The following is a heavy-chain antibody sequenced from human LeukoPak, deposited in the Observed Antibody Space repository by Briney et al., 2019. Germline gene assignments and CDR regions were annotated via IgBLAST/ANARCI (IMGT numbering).Heavy chain of an antibody. V-gene: IGHV4-34*01. J-gene: IGHJ6*02. CDR1: GGSLSGFH. CDR3: ARSLCSGGSCYFVGMDV. D-gene: IGHD2-15*01. CDR2: ITHSGNT. Sequence: KPSETLSLTCALYGGSLSGFHWTWIRQPPGKGLEWIGEITHSGNTNYNPSLKSRVTMSLDTSKTQFSLKLSSETAADTAVYYCARSLCSGGSCYFVGMDVWGQGTTVTVSS.